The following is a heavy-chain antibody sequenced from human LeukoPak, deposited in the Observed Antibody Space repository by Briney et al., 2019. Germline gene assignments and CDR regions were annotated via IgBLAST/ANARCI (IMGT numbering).Heavy chain of an antibody. D-gene: IGHD1-26*01. Sequence: GGSLRLSCAASGFTFRSTGMHWVRQAPGKGLDWVAVISYDGSDKYYAASVKGRFTISRDNSKNTLYLQMNSLRGEDTAVYYCAREVGTPQAFDIWGQGTMVTVSS. J-gene: IGHJ3*02. CDR3: AREVGTPQAFDI. CDR1: GFTFRSTG. V-gene: IGHV3-30*03. CDR2: ISYDGSDK.